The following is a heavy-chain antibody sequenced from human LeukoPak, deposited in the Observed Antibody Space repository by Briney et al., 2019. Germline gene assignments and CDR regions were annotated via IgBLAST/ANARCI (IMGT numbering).Heavy chain of an antibody. Sequence: GASVKVSCKASGYTFTSYDINWVRQATGQGLEWMGWMNPNRGNTGYAQKFQGRVTMTRNTSISTAYMELSSLRSEDTAVYYCARGDDYDFWSGQGTWGQGTLVTVSS. D-gene: IGHD3-3*01. V-gene: IGHV1-8*01. J-gene: IGHJ5*02. CDR2: MNPNRGNT. CDR3: ARGDDYDFWSGQGT. CDR1: GYTFTSYD.